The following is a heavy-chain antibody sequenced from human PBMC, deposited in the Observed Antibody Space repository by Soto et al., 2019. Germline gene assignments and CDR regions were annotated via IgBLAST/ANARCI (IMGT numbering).Heavy chain of an antibody. V-gene: IGHV1-45*02. J-gene: IGHJ5*02. CDR3: ARVLRFLEWLSFGYDP. CDR2: ITPFTGDV. Sequence: ASVKVSCKASGYTFTYRYLHWVRQAPGQALEWMGWITPFTGDVNYPQKFQERATITTDRSTSTAYMELSSLRSEDTAVYYCARVLRFLEWLSFGYDPWGQGTLVTVSS. D-gene: IGHD3-3*01. CDR1: GYTFTYRY.